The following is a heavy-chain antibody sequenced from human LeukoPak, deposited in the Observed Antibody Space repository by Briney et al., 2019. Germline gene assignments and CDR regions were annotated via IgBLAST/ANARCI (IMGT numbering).Heavy chain of an antibody. D-gene: IGHD2-21*02. J-gene: IGHJ5*02. V-gene: IGHV4-30-2*01. CDR3: ARYCGGDCYSGWFDP. CDR1: GSSISSGGYS. CDR2: IYHSGST. Sequence: PSETLSLTCAVSGSSISSGGYSWSWIRQPPGKGLEWIGYIYHSGSTYYNPSLKSRVTISVDRSKNQFSLKLSSVTAADTAVYYCARYCGGDCYSGWFDPWGQGTLVTVSS.